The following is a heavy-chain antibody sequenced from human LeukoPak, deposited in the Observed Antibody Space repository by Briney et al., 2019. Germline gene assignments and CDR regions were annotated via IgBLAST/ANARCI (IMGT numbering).Heavy chain of an antibody. CDR1: GFTFGDYA. J-gene: IGHJ3*02. D-gene: IGHD3-22*01. CDR3: TRLFPYYYDTSGAFDI. CDR2: IRSKAYGGTT. V-gene: IGHV3-49*04. Sequence: PGGSLRLSCTAPGFTFGDYAMSWVRQAPGKGLEWVGFIRSKAYGGTTEYAASVKGRFTISRDDSKSIAYLQMNSLKTEDTAVYYCTRLFPYYYDTSGAFDIWGQGTMVTVSS.